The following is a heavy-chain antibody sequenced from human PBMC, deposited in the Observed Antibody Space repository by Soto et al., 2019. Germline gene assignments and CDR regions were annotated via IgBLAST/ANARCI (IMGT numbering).Heavy chain of an antibody. Sequence: QVQLVESGGGVVQPGRSLRLSCAASGFTFSSYAMHWVRQAPGKGLEWVAVTSYDGSNKYYADSVKGRFTISRDNSKNTLYLQMNSLRAEDTAVYYCAKNFVIAADGSPYYYGMDVWGQGTTVTVSS. D-gene: IGHD6-13*01. CDR2: TSYDGSNK. CDR1: GFTFSSYA. CDR3: AKNFVIAADGSPYYYGMDV. J-gene: IGHJ6*02. V-gene: IGHV3-30*18.